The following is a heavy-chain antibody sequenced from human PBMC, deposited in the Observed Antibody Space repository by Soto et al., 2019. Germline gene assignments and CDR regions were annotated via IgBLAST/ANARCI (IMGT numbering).Heavy chain of an antibody. V-gene: IGHV5-10-1*01. CDR2: IDPSDSYT. Sequence: LKISCKGSGYSFTSYWISWVRQMPGKGLEWMGRIDPSDSYTNYSPSFQGHVTIPADKSISTAYLQWSSLKASDTAMYYCAGHGGGYDSSGYYSGVSDYYYYYGMDVWGQGTTVTVSS. J-gene: IGHJ6*02. CDR1: GYSFTSYW. CDR3: AGHGGGYDSSGYYSGVSDYYYYYGMDV. D-gene: IGHD3-22*01.